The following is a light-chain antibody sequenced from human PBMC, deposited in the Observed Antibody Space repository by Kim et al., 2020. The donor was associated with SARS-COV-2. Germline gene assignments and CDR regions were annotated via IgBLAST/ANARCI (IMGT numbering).Light chain of an antibody. CDR1: QSITYY. J-gene: IGKJ1*01. Sequence: ASVGDRVTITCRASQSITYYLNWYQQKPGKAPKLLIYAASSLQSGVPSRFSGSGSGTDFTLTISSLQPEDFATYYCQQSYSTPRTFGQGTKVEIK. CDR3: QQSYSTPRT. V-gene: IGKV1-39*01. CDR2: AAS.